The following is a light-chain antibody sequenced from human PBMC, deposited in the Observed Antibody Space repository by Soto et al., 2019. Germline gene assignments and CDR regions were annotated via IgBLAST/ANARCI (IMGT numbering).Light chain of an antibody. CDR3: QHYNSYSEA. J-gene: IGKJ1*01. CDR1: QTISSW. V-gene: IGKV1-5*03. CDR2: KAT. Sequence: DIQMTKSPSTLSGSVGDSVTITCRASQTISSWLAWYQQKPGKAPKLLIYKATTLKSGVPSRFSGSGSGTEFPLTISSLQPDDFATYYCQHYNSYSEAFGQGTQLELK.